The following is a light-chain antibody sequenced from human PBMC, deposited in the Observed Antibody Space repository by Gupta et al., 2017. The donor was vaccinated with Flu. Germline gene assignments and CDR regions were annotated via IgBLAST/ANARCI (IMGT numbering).Light chain of an antibody. V-gene: IGLV2-14*01. CDR1: SSDVGAYNY. Sequence: QSGLTQPASVSGSPGQSITISCTGTSSDVGAYNYLSWYQQHPGKAPKLIIYAVYSRPSGVPGRSSGSKSGNTASLTISGLQAEDEADYYCTSYSSGNTPVIFGGGTKLTVL. CDR2: AVY. J-gene: IGLJ2*01. CDR3: TSYSSGNTPVI.